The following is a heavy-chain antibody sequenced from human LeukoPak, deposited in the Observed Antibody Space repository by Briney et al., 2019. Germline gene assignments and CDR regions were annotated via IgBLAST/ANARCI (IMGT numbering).Heavy chain of an antibody. J-gene: IGHJ4*02. D-gene: IGHD4-11*01. V-gene: IGHV1-69*13. CDR1: GGTFSSYA. CDR2: IIPIFGTA. CDR3: ASPCRAGNDYSNFDY. Sequence: VASVNVSCKASGGTFSSYAISWVRQATGQGLEWMGGIIPIFGTANYAQKFQGRVTITADESTSTAYMELSSLRSEDTAVYYCASPCRAGNDYSNFDYWGQGTLVTVSS.